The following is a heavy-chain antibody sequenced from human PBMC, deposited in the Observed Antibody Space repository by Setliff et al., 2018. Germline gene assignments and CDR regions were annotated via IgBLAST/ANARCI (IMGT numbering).Heavy chain of an antibody. CDR3: ARTGTYRYFDY. D-gene: IGHD1-1*01. V-gene: IGHV4-39*01. J-gene: IGHJ4*02. Sequence: PSETLSLTCTVPGGSISDNGYFWGWVRQPPGKGLEWIGRIYYSGNNYYNASLKSRLTISVDTSKNQFSLKLRFVTAADTAVYYCARTGTYRYFDYWGQGILVTVSS. CDR1: GGSISDNGYF. CDR2: IYYSGNN.